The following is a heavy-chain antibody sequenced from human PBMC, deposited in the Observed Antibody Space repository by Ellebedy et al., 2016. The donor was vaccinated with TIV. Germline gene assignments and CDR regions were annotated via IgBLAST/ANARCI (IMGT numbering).Heavy chain of an antibody. CDR2: IGSSGSTI. J-gene: IGHJ5*02. Sequence: GESLKISCAASGFTFSDYYMTWIRQAPGKGLEWISYIGSSGSTIYYADSVKGRFTISRDNAKNSLYLQMNSLRDEDTAVYYCARDGYSDNYFDPWGQGTLVTVSS. D-gene: IGHD5-24*01. CDR3: ARDGYSDNYFDP. V-gene: IGHV3-11*04. CDR1: GFTFSDYY.